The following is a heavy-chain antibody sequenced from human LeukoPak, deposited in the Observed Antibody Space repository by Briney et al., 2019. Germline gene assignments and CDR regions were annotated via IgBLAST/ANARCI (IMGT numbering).Heavy chain of an antibody. J-gene: IGHJ4*02. CDR2: IRNKADGGTP. Sequence: GGSLRLSCTASAFTFGDYTITWIRQAPGRGLEWVGFIRNKADGGTPEYAASVKGRFTISRDDSKNIAYLQMNSLKTDDTAVYYRTRDPPTRYWGQGTLVSVSS. CDR1: AFTFGDYT. CDR3: TRDPPTRY. D-gene: IGHD1-26*01. V-gene: IGHV3-49*03.